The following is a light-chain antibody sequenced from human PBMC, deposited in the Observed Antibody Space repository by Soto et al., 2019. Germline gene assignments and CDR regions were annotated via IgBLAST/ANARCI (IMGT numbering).Light chain of an antibody. CDR2: KAS. CDR1: QSISSW. CDR3: QQYKDYTWT. Sequence: IQMTQYTSTLSASVGDRVTITCRTSQSISSWLAWYQQKPGKAPKLLIYKASSLESGVPSRFSGSGSGTEFTLTISSLQPDDFTTFYCQQYKDYTWTFGQGTKVDIK. J-gene: IGKJ1*01. V-gene: IGKV1-5*03.